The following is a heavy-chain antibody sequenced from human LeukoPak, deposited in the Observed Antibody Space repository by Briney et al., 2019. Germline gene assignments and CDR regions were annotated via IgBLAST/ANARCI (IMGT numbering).Heavy chain of an antibody. V-gene: IGHV1-2*02. CDR2: INPNSGGT. CDR3: ARSGLGVVVPAASPYYGMDV. CDR1: GYTFTGYH. D-gene: IGHD2-2*01. Sequence: ASVKVSCKASGYTFTGYHMHWVRQAPGQGLEWMGWINPNSGGTNYAQKFQGRVTMTRDTSISTAYMELSRLRSDDTAVYYCARSGLGVVVPAASPYYGMDVWGQGTTVTVSS. J-gene: IGHJ6*02.